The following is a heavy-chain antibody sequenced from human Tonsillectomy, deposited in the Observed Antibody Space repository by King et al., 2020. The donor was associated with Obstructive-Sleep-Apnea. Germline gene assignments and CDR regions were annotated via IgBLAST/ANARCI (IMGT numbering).Heavy chain of an antibody. CDR3: AKVRWLRLEWEAFDV. CDR1: EFTFSIYG. J-gene: IGHJ3*01. V-gene: IGHV3-30*18. CDR2: ISYDGSNQ. D-gene: IGHD5-12*01. Sequence: VQLVESGGAVVQPGRSLRLSCAASEFTFSIYGMHWVRQAPGKGLEWVAVISYDGSNQYYADSVQGRFTISRDNSKNTLYPQMNSLRAEDTAVYYCAKVRWLRLEWEAFDVWGQGTVVSVSS.